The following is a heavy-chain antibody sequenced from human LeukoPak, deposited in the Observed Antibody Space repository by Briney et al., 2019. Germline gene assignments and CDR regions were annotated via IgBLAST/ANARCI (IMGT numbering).Heavy chain of an antibody. D-gene: IGHD3-3*01. V-gene: IGHV1-69*04. Sequence: ASVKVSCKASGGTFSSYAISWVRQAPGQGLEWMGRIIPILGIANYAQKSQGRVTITADKSTSTAYMELSSLRSDDTAVYYCARDHRGTIFGVVTRRYGMDVWGQGTTVTVSS. CDR3: ARDHRGTIFGVVTRRYGMDV. J-gene: IGHJ6*02. CDR2: IIPILGIA. CDR1: GGTFSSYA.